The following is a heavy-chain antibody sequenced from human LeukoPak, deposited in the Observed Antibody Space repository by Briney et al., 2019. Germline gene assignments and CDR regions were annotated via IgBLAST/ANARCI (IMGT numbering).Heavy chain of an antibody. D-gene: IGHD3-22*01. CDR2: ISAYNGNT. V-gene: IGHV1-18*01. Sequence: ASVKVSCKASGYTFTSYGISWVRQAPGQGLEWMGWISAYNGNTNNAQKLQGRVTMTTDTSTSTAYMELRSLRSDDTAVYYCARDNYYDSSGYYFGAFDIWGQGTMVTVSS. CDR3: ARDNYYDSSGYYFGAFDI. CDR1: GYTFTSYG. J-gene: IGHJ3*02.